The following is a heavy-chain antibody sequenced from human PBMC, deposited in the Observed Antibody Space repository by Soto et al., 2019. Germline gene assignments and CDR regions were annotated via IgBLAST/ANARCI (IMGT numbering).Heavy chain of an antibody. J-gene: IGHJ4*02. Sequence: QVQLVESGGGVVQPGRSLRLSCAASGFTFSNYAMHWVRQAPGKGLEWVAVISIDGDNKYYADSVKGRFTISRDNSKDTLYLQIESLRAHDTAVYYCGRGMVNIRYFDYWGKGTLVTVSS. V-gene: IGHV3-30-3*01. D-gene: IGHD3-10*01. CDR2: ISIDGDNK. CDR3: GRGMVNIRYFDY. CDR1: GFTFSNYA.